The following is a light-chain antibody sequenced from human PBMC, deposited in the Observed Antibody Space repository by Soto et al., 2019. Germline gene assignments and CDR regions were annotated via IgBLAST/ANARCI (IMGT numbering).Light chain of an antibody. Sequence: EIVLTQSPATLSLSPGERATLPCRVSQSVSFYLAWYQQKPGQAPRLLIYDSSNRATRIPARFSGCGSGTDFTLTLSSLEPEVFAVYYSQQRGTWPITFGQVTRLEI. CDR3: QQRGTWPIT. J-gene: IGKJ5*01. CDR2: DSS. V-gene: IGKV3-11*01. CDR1: QSVSFY.